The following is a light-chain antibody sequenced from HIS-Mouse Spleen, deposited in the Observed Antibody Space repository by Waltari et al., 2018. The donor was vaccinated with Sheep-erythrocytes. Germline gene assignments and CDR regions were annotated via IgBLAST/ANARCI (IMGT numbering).Light chain of an antibody. CDR2: EGS. J-gene: IGLJ1*01. V-gene: IGLV2-14*02. CDR1: SSDVGSYNL. Sequence: QSALTQPASVSGSPGQSITISCTATSSDVGSYNLVSWYQQHPGKAPKLMIYEGSKRPSGVSNRFSGSKSGNTASLTISGLQAEDEADYYCCSYAGSYNHVFATGTKVTVL. CDR3: CSYAGSYNHV.